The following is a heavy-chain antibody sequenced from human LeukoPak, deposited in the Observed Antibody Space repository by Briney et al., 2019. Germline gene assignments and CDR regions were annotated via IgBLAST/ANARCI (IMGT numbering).Heavy chain of an antibody. D-gene: IGHD3-16*02. CDR1: GFTFSSYA. CDR3: ARDGVNVWGSYRHHYFDY. Sequence: GGSLRLSCAASGFTFSSYAMHWVRQAPGKGLEWVAVISYDGSNKYYADSVKGRFTISRDNSKNTLYLQMNSLRAEDTAVYYCARDGVNVWGSYRHHYFDYWGQGTLVTVSS. CDR2: ISYDGSNK. V-gene: IGHV3-30*04. J-gene: IGHJ4*02.